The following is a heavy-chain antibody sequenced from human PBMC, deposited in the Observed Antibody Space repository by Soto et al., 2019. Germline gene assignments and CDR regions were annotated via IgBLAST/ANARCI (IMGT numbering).Heavy chain of an antibody. D-gene: IGHD3-10*02. V-gene: IGHV4-31*03. CDR1: GGSISSGGYY. J-gene: IGHJ6*02. Sequence: QVQLQESGPGLVKPSQTLSLTYTVSGGSISSGGYYWSWIRQHPGKGLEWIGYIYYSGSTYYNPSLKSRVTISVDTSKNQFSLKLSSVTASATAVYYCARDSTVRGVIHYYYGMHVWGQGTTVTVSS. CDR2: IYYSGST. CDR3: ARDSTVRGVIHYYYGMHV.